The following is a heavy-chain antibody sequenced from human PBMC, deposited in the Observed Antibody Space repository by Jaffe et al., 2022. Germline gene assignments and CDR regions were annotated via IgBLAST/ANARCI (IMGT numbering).Heavy chain of an antibody. Sequence: EVQLVESGGGLVQPGRSLRLSCTASGFTFGDYAMSWVRQAPGKGLEWVGFIRSKAYGGTTEYAASVKGRFTISRDDSKSIAYLQMNSLKTEDTAVYYCTREDDGYSSSWYWDYYYMDVWGKGTTVTVSS. J-gene: IGHJ6*03. CDR3: TREDDGYSSSWYWDYYYMDV. V-gene: IGHV3-49*04. D-gene: IGHD6-13*01. CDR1: GFTFGDYA. CDR2: IRSKAYGGTT.